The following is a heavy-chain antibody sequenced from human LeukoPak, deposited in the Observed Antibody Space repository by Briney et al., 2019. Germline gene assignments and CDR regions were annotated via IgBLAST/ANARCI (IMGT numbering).Heavy chain of an antibody. J-gene: IGHJ5*02. CDR1: RFTFSRST. CDR3: VRDLT. V-gene: IGHV3-64D*06. CDR2: ISDNGDNT. Sequence: GGSLRLSCSASRFTFSRSTMHWVRQAPGKGPEFVSGISDNGDNTYYADSVKVRFTISRDNSKNTLHLQMSSLRPEDTAVYYCVRDLTWGQGTLVTVSS.